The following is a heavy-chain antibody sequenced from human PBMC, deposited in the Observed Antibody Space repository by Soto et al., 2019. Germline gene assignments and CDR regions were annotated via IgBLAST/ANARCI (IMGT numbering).Heavy chain of an antibody. CDR3: AREQIAAAGTSGY. D-gene: IGHD6-13*01. CDR1: GGSLSGYY. V-gene: IGHV4-34*01. J-gene: IGHJ4*02. CDR2: INHSGST. Sequence: SETLSLTCAVYGGSLSGYYWSWIRQPPGKGLEWIGEINHSGSTNYNPSLKSRVTISVDTSKNQFSLKLSSVTAADTAVYYCAREQIAAAGTSGYWGQGTLVTVSS.